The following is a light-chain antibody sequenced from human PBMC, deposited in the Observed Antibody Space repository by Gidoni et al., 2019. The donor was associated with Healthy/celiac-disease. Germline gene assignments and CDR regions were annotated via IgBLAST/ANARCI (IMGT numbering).Light chain of an antibody. CDR1: SSNIGSNT. CDR2: SNN. CDR3: AACDDSLNGVV. Sequence: QSVLTQPPSASGTPGQRVTISCSGSSSNIGSNTVNWYQQLPGTAPKLLIYSNNQRPSGVPDRFSGSKSGTSAPLAISGLQSEDEADYYCAACDDSLNGVVFGGGTKLTVL. J-gene: IGLJ2*01. V-gene: IGLV1-44*01.